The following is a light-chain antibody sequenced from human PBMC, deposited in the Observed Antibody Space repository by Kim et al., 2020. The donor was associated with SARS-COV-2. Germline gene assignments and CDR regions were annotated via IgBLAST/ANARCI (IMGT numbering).Light chain of an antibody. V-gene: IGLV1-40*01. CDR1: SPNIGAGYE. CDR3: QSYASSLRGVV. CDR2: PNS. J-gene: IGLJ2*01. Sequence: RVPISCTGRSPNIGAGYEFHWSQHLPGAAPKHLIYPNSNRPPGAPARFSGSKSGTSASLAITGLQTEEEADYYCQSYASSLRGVVFGGGTQLTVL.